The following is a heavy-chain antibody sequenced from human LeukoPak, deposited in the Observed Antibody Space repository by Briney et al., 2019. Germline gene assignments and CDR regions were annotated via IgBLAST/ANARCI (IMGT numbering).Heavy chain of an antibody. Sequence: GAAVTVSFTASGYTFTIYGISWVRQAQGQGKGWMGWISAYNGNTNYAQKLQGRVTMTTDTSTSTAYMELRSLRSDATAVYYCAGDIVDTAMVTWDYWGQGTLVTVSS. CDR3: AGDIVDTAMVTWDY. CDR1: GYTFTIYG. CDR2: ISAYNGNT. J-gene: IGHJ4*02. V-gene: IGHV1-18*01. D-gene: IGHD5-18*01.